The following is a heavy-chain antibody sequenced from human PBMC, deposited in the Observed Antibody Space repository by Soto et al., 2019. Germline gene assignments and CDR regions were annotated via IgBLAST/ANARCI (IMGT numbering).Heavy chain of an antibody. J-gene: IGHJ4*02. Sequence: PGGSLRLSCAVSGFTFSTYAMHWVRQAPGKGLEWVAVISYDGSNTYYADSVKGRFTISRDNMLYLQMNSLRAEDTAVYYCARDQGRSITCQLDYWGQETLVTVSS. CDR3: ARDQGRSITCQLDY. V-gene: IGHV3-30-3*01. CDR2: ISYDGSNT. D-gene: IGHD2-2*01. CDR1: GFTFSTYA.